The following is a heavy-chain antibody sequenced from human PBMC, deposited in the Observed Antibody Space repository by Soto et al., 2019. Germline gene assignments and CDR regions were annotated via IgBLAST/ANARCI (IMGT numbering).Heavy chain of an antibody. CDR2: IYYSGST. V-gene: IGHV4-39*01. Sequence: QLQLQESGPGLVKPSETLSLTCTVSGVSISSNTYYWGWIRQPPGKGLEWIGSIYYSGSTYYNPSLKSRVTISADTSKNQFPLKLSSVAAADPAVYYCATGRGGVERQGRAYFDYWGQGALVTVSS. J-gene: IGHJ4*02. CDR3: ATGRGGVERQGRAYFDY. D-gene: IGHD1-1*01. CDR1: GVSISSNTYY.